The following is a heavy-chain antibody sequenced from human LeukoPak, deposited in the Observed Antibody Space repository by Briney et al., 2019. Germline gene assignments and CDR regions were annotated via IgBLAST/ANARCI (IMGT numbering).Heavy chain of an antibody. V-gene: IGHV1-8*01. CDR2: MNPNSGNT. Sequence: GASVKVSCKASVYTFTSYDINWVRQATGQGLEWMGWMNPNSGNTGYAQKFQGRVTMTRNTSISTAYMELSSLRSEDTAVYYCARETVTTYYYYYGMDVWGQGTTVTVSS. J-gene: IGHJ6*02. D-gene: IGHD4-11*01. CDR1: VYTFTSYD. CDR3: ARETVTTYYYYYGMDV.